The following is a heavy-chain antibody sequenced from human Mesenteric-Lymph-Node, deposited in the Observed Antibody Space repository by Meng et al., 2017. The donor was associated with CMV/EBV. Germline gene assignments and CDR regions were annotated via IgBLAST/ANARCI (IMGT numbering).Heavy chain of an antibody. Sequence: QVQLQQSGPGLVKPSETLSLTCAVYGGSLSGYYWSRCRQHPGEELEWIGENNHNGITNNNPSPKSRGATLLDSYRNQLSLKVISVVAADTAVYYCGGNGDHSNDWECWFDPWGQGTLVTVSS. CDR2: NNHNGIT. CDR1: GGSLSGYY. V-gene: IGHV4-34*04. D-gene: IGHD3-16*01. J-gene: IGHJ5*02. CDR3: GGNGDHSNDWECWFDP.